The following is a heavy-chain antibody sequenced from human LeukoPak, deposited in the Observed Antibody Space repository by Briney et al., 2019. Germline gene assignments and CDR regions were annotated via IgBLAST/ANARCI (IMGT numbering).Heavy chain of an antibody. V-gene: IGHV3-74*01. CDR2: SNSDGGST. CDR1: GFTLRNYW. J-gene: IGHJ3*02. Sequence: PGGSLRLSCAASGFTLRNYWIQWVRQAPGKGLVWVSHSNSDGGSTNYADSVKGRFTISRDNAKNTLYLQMNNLRAEDTAVYYCARAIYDAFDIWGQGTMVTVSS. CDR3: ARAIYDAFDI. D-gene: IGHD5-24*01.